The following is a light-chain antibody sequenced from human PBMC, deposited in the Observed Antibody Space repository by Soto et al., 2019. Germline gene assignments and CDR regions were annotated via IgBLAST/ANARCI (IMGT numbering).Light chain of an antibody. Sequence: DIEMTQSPFSLSACVGDRVTITCRASQSISSYLNWYQQKPGKAPKLLIYAASSLQSGLPSRFRGSASGRDVTLTISSLHPEDFATYYCQQSYGTPLTFGLGTKLEIK. CDR2: AAS. J-gene: IGKJ2*01. CDR3: QQSYGTPLT. CDR1: QSISSY. V-gene: IGKV1-39*01.